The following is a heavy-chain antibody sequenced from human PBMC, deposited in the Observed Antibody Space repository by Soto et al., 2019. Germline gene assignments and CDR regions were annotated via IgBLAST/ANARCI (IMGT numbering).Heavy chain of an antibody. J-gene: IGHJ4*02. D-gene: IGHD1-26*01. CDR2: ITPIFGTA. CDR1: GGTFTSYA. CDR3: ARRRFSGTYYFDY. V-gene: IGHV1-69*01. Sequence: QVQLMQSGAEVKKSGSSVKVSCKASGGTFTSYAISWVRQAPGQGLEWMGGITPIFGTANYAQKFHGRVTINADGYTSTAYMALSILRSKDTAVYYCARRRFSGTYYFDYWGQGTLVTVSS.